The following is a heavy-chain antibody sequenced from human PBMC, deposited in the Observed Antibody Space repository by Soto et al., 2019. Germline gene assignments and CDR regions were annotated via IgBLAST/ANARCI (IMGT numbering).Heavy chain of an antibody. Sequence: SETLSLTCTVSGGSVSSGRYYWSWIRQPPGKGLEWIGYIYYSGLTNYSPSLKSRVAISIDTSKNQFSLILSSVTAADTAVYYCVRTPTAPRRFDSWGQGTLVTVSS. V-gene: IGHV4-61*01. CDR3: VRTPTAPRRFDS. CDR2: IYYSGLT. J-gene: IGHJ5*01. D-gene: IGHD2-15*01. CDR1: GGSVSSGRYY.